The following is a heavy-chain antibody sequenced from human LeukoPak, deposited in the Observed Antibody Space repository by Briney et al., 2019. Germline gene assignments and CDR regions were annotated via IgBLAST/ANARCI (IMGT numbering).Heavy chain of an antibody. Sequence: GGSLRLSCAASGFTFSSYSVSWVRQAPGKGPEWVAAISGSGGSTYYTDSVMGRFTISRDNSKNTLYLQIHSLRAEDTAVYYCAKDAYGSGSYYIEIDYWGQGTLVTVSS. CDR3: AKDAYGSGSYYIEIDY. V-gene: IGHV3-23*01. CDR2: ISGSGGST. D-gene: IGHD3-10*01. CDR1: GFTFSSYS. J-gene: IGHJ4*02.